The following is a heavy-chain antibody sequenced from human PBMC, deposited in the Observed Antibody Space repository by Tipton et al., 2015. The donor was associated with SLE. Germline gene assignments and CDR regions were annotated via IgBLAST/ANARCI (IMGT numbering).Heavy chain of an antibody. CDR2: TYYSGST. CDR3: ASKFEGIAVALDY. D-gene: IGHD6-19*01. CDR1: GGSISSSSNY. V-gene: IGHV4-39*01. J-gene: IGHJ4*02. Sequence: TLSLTCTVSGGSISSSSNYWGWIRQPPGKGLEWIGSTYYSGSTYYNLSLKSRVTISVDTSKNQFSLKLSSVTAADTAVYYCASKFEGIAVALDYWGKGTLVTVSS.